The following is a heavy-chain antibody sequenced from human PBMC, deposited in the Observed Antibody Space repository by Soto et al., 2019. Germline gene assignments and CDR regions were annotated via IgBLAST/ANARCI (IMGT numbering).Heavy chain of an antibody. D-gene: IGHD6-19*01. J-gene: IGHJ4*02. CDR3: ARAIAVAAIDY. CDR1: GFTFSSYS. CDR2: ISSSSSYI. Sequence: GSLRLSCAASGFTFSSYSMNWVRQAPGKGLEWVSSISSSSSYIYYADSVKGRFTISRDNAKNSLYLQMNSLRAEDTAVYYCARAIAVAAIDYWGQGTLVTVSS. V-gene: IGHV3-21*01.